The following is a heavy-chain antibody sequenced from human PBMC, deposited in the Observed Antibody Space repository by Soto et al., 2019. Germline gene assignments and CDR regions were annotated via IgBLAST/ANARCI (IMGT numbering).Heavy chain of an antibody. V-gene: IGHV3-33*01. CDR2: IWVDGSNK. CDR3: AIDGIGGTAHRGYRDF. D-gene: IGHD3-3*01. J-gene: IGHJ4*02. Sequence: GGTLRLSCAASGSSFTRYDMHWVRQAPGKGLEWVAVIWVDGSNKYYADSVKGRFTISRDNSKNMLYLQMNSLRVEDTAVYYCAIDGIGGTAHRGYRDFWGQGSLGSGSS. CDR1: GSSFTRYD.